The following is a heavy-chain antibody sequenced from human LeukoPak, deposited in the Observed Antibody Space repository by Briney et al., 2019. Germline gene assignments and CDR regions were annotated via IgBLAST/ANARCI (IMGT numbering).Heavy chain of an antibody. V-gene: IGHV4-59*08. Sequence: SETLSLTCTVSGGSISSYYGSWIRQPPGKGLEWIGYIYYSGSTNYNPSLKSRVTISVDTSKNQFSLKLSSVTAADTAVYYCARLLSSGYGRGAFDIWGQGAMVTVSS. CDR3: ARLLSSGYGRGAFDI. D-gene: IGHD3-22*01. CDR1: GGSISSYY. J-gene: IGHJ3*02. CDR2: IYYSGST.